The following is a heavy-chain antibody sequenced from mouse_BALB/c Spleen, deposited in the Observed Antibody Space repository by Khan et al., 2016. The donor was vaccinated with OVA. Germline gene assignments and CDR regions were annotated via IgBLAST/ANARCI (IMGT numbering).Heavy chain of an antibody. Sequence: VQLQQSGPDLVKPGGSMKISCKASGYSFTGYIMNWVRQSHGKNLEWIGLINPNNGDTTYNQNFKDKATFTVDTSSSTAYMELLSLPSEDSEVFYCARSGYGGFAYWGQGTLVTISA. V-gene: IGHV1-20*01. CDR3: ARSGYGGFAY. CDR2: INPNNGDT. J-gene: IGHJ3*01. D-gene: IGHD3-1*01. CDR1: GYSFTGYI.